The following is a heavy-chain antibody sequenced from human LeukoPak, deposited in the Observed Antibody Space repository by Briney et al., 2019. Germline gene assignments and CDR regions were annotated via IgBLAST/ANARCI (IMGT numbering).Heavy chain of an antibody. D-gene: IGHD1-26*01. CDR3: VRAPDGGYDY. V-gene: IGHV3-23*01. CDR2: ISGSGGGT. CDR1: GFTFSSIA. Sequence: GGSLRLSCAASGFTFSSIAMSWVRQAPDKGLEWVSTISGSGGGTYYADSVKGRFTISRDNAKKSVYLQMNSLRDEDTAIYYCVRAPDGGYDYWGQGALVTVSS. J-gene: IGHJ4*02.